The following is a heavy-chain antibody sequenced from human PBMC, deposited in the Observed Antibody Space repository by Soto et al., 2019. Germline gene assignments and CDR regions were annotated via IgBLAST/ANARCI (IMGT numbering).Heavy chain of an antibody. CDR1: GGSITRRNHY. CDR3: SPYSYYDHNSGYHDS. V-gene: IGHV4-39*01. J-gene: IGHJ4*02. CDR2: IHHTGAT. Sequence: SETLSLTCTVAGGSITRRNHYWGWVRQPPGKGLEWVASIHHTGATYYNPSLRSRIKMSIHTSKNRFSLSLTSVTAADTATYFCSPYSYYDHNSGYHDSWGQGTLVTVSS. D-gene: IGHD3-16*01.